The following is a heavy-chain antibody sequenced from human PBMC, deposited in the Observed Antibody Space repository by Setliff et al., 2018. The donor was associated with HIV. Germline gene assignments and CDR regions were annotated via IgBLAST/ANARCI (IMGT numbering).Heavy chain of an antibody. CDR1: GYAFITYY. CDR2: INPSGCRT. D-gene: IGHD1-26*01. CDR3: ARDNMSVGAWVGATSRGLFQH. Sequence: ASVKVSCQASGYAFITYYMHWVRQDPGPGLEWMGIINPSGCRTNYAQKFQGRVTITRDTSTSTVYMELSSLRAEDTAVYYCARDNMSVGAWVGATSRGLFQHWGQGTLVTVSS. J-gene: IGHJ1*01. V-gene: IGHV1-46*01.